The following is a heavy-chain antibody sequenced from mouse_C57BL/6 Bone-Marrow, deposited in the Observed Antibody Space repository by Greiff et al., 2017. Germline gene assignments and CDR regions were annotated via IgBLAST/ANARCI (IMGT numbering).Heavy chain of an antibody. V-gene: IGHV1-72*01. J-gene: IGHJ1*03. CDR1: GYTFTSYW. CDR2: IDPNSGGT. D-gene: IGHD1-1*01. Sequence: QVQLQQPGAELVKPGASVKLSCKASGYTFTSYWMHWVQQRPGRGLEWIGRIDPNSGGTKYKEKVKSKATLTVDKPYSKAYMQLSSLTSEDSAVYYCARSGPYYYGSRGYFDVWGTGTTVTVSS. CDR3: ARSGPYYYGSRGYFDV.